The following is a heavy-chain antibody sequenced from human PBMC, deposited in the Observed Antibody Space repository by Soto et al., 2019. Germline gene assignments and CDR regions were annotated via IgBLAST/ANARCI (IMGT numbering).Heavy chain of an antibody. CDR3: ARERGGYSSDF. CDR2: ITAYNGNT. V-gene: IGHV1-18*01. J-gene: IGHJ4*02. D-gene: IGHD2-15*01. CDR1: GGTFSSYG. Sequence: ASVKVSCKASGGTFSSYGISWVRQAPGQGLEWMGWITAYNGNTNYAQKLQGRVTMTTDTSTSTAYMELRSLRSDDTAVYYCARERGGYSSDFWGQGTLVTVSS.